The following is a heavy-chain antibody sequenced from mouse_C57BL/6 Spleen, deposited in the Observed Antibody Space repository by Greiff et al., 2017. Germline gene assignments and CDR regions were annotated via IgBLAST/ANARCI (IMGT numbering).Heavy chain of an antibody. Sequence: EVHLVESGGGLVQPGGSLKLSCAASGFTFSDYYMYWVRQTPEKRLEWVAYISNGGGSTYYPDTVKGRFTISRDNAKNTLYLQMSRLKSEDTAMYYCARHDITTVASGFAYWGQGTLVTVSA. CDR2: ISNGGGST. J-gene: IGHJ3*01. CDR1: GFTFSDYY. V-gene: IGHV5-12*01. CDR3: ARHDITTVASGFAY. D-gene: IGHD1-1*01.